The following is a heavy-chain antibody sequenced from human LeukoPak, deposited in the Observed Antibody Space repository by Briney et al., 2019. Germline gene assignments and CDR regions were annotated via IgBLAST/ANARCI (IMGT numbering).Heavy chain of an antibody. CDR2: VCYSGSA. CDR1: GGSISSSSYY. V-gene: IGHV4-39*01. J-gene: IGHJ4*02. D-gene: IGHD4-17*01. Sequence: PSQTLSLTCTVSGGSISSSSYYWVWIRQSPGKGLEWIGSVCYSGSAYYNPSLKSRVTTSVDTSKNQFSLKLSSVTAADTAVYYCARRATTVTTSDFDYWGQGTLVTVSS. CDR3: ARRATTVTTSDFDY.